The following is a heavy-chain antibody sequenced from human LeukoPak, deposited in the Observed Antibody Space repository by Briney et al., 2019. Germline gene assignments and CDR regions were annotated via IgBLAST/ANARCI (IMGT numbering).Heavy chain of an antibody. CDR3: VKDMRGCSGGSCYGTFDY. CDR2: ISRNGGST. D-gene: IGHD2-15*01. V-gene: IGHV3-64D*09. CDR1: GYTFRSHA. Sequence: PGGSLRLSRSASGYTFRSHAMHWVRQAPGKGLEYVSAISRNGGSTYYADSVKGRFTISRDNSKNTLYLQMSSLRAEDTAVYYCVKDMRGCSGGSCYGTFDYWGQGTLVTVSS. J-gene: IGHJ4*02.